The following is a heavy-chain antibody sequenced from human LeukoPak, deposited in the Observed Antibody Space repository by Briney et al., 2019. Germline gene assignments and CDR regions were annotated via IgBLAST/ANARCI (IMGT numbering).Heavy chain of an antibody. Sequence: SETLSLTCAVYGGSFSGYYWSWIRQPPGKGLEWIGYVYYSGTTDYSPSLKSRLTISADTSKNQFSLKLSSVTAADTAVYYCASHRRSHGSEYWGQGTLVTVSS. V-gene: IGHV4-59*01. CDR1: GGSFSGYY. CDR2: VYYSGTT. D-gene: IGHD3-10*01. J-gene: IGHJ4*02. CDR3: ASHRRSHGSEY.